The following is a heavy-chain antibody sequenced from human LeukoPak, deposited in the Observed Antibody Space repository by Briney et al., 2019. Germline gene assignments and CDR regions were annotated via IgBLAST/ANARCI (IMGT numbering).Heavy chain of an antibody. CDR1: GFTFSSYG. D-gene: IGHD3-10*01. CDR2: IRYDGSNK. J-gene: IGHJ6*03. V-gene: IGHV3-30*02. Sequence: GGSLRLSCAASGFTFSSYGMHWVRQAPGKGLEWVAFIRYDGSNKYYADSVQGRFTISRDNSKNTLYLQMNSLRAEDTAMYYCTKDNYYGSGSYPYYYYYMDVWGKGTTVTISS. CDR3: TKDNYYGSGSYPYYYYYMDV.